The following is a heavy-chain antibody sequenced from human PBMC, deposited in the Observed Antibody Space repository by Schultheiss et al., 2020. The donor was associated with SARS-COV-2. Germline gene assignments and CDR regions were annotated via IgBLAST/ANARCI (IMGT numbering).Heavy chain of an antibody. D-gene: IGHD6-6*01. CDR3: ATTRAFKQLGASDI. CDR2: ISSSGSTI. J-gene: IGHJ3*02. Sequence: GGSLRLSCAASGFTFSDYYMSWIRQAPGKGLEWVSYISSSGSTIYYADSVKGRFTISRDNAKNSVYLQMSSLRVEDTAVYYCATTRAFKQLGASDIGGQGTMVTVSS. V-gene: IGHV3-11*01. CDR1: GFTFSDYY.